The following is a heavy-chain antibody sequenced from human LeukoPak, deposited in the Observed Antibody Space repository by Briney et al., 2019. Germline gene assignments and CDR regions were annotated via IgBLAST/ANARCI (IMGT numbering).Heavy chain of an antibody. CDR2: IVSSGRYI. J-gene: IGHJ4*02. CDR1: GFTFSSYS. Sequence: GGSLRLSCAASGFTFSSYSMTWVRQAPGKGLEWVSSIVSSGRYIYYADSLKGRFTISRDNAKNSLYLQMNSLRAEDTAVYYCARESGGYCSTTSCYKGYFDYWGQGTLVTVSS. CDR3: ARESGGYCSTTSCYKGYFDY. D-gene: IGHD2-2*02. V-gene: IGHV3-21*01.